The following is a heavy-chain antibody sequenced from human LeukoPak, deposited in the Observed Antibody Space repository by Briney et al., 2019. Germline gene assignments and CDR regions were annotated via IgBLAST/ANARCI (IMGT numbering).Heavy chain of an antibody. D-gene: IGHD3-10*01. CDR2: IYTTGST. CDR3: ARGAYFYGSGINWFDP. Sequence: SETLSLTCTVSGGSISSGYYWGWIRQPAGKGLEWIGHIYTTGSTNYNPSLKSRVTISLDTSKNHFSLKLSSVTAADTAVYYCARGAYFYGSGINWFDPWGQGTLITVSS. CDR1: GGSISSGYY. J-gene: IGHJ5*02. V-gene: IGHV4-61*09.